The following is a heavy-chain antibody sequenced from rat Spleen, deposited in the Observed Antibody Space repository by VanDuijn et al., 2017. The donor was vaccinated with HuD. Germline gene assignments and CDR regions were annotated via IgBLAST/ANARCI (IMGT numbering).Heavy chain of an antibody. CDR3: TRGGYFRY. V-gene: IGHV5-29*01. D-gene: IGHD2-5*01. CDR2: ISYDGTAT. J-gene: IGHJ2*01. Sequence: VQLKESGPGLVQPSQTLSLTCTVSGFSLSNYGVIWVRQPPGKGLEWVASISYDGTATYYRDSVKGRFTLSRDTAQNILYLQMNSPRSEDTATYYCTRGGYFRYWGQGVMVTVSS. CDR1: GFSLSNYG.